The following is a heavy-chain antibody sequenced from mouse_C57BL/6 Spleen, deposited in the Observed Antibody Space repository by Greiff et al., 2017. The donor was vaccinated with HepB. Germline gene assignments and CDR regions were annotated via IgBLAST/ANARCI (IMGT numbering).Heavy chain of an antibody. V-gene: IGHV1-55*01. D-gene: IGHD1-1*01. CDR1: GYTFTSYW. J-gene: IGHJ3*01. CDR3: ALYGSSPFAY. CDR2: IYPGSGST. Sequence: VQLKESGAELVKPGASVKMSCKASGYTFTSYWITWVKQRPGQGLEWIGDIYPGSGSTNYNEKFKSKATLTVDTSSSTAYMQLSSLTSEDSAVYYCALYGSSPFAYWGQGTLVTVSA.